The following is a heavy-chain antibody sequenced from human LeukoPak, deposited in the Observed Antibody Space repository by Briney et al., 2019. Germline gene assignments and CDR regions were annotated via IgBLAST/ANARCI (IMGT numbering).Heavy chain of an antibody. CDR1: GDSVSTGSYY. CDR2: IHTSGTM. Sequence: SETLSLTCTVSGDSVSTGSYYWSWIRQPAGRGLEWIGHIHTSGTMNYNASLKSRVRISVETSKNQFSLKLTSVTAADTAVYYCARHPSGRMWLQQGGWFDPWGQGTLVTVSS. CDR3: ARHPSGRMWLQQGGWFDP. J-gene: IGHJ5*02. D-gene: IGHD5-24*01. V-gene: IGHV4-61*09.